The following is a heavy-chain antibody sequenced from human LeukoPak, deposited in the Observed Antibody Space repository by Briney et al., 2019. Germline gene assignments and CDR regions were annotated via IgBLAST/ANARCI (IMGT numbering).Heavy chain of an antibody. CDR2: ISAYNGNT. CDR1: GYTFTSYG. D-gene: IGHD1-7*01. CDR3: AREVELRPFDY. Sequence: ASVKVSCKASGYTFTSYGISWVRQAPGQGHEWMGWISAYNGNTNYAQKLQGRVTMTTDSSTSTAYMELRSLRSDDTAVYYCAREVELRPFDYWGQGTLVTVSS. V-gene: IGHV1-18*01. J-gene: IGHJ4*02.